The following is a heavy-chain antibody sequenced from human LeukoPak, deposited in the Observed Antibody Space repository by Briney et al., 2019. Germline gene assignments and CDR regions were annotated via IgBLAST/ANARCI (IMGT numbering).Heavy chain of an antibody. J-gene: IGHJ6*02. CDR3: ARSQFEKYYYYGMDV. D-gene: IGHD5-24*01. CDR1: GGSLNNYY. Sequence: SETLSLTCTVSGGSLNNYYWSWIRQPPGTGLEWIGRIYTSGSTNYNPSLKSRVTISVDTSKNQFSLKLSSVTAADTAVYYCARSQFEKYYYYGMDVWGQGTTVTVSS. V-gene: IGHV4-4*07. CDR2: IYTSGST.